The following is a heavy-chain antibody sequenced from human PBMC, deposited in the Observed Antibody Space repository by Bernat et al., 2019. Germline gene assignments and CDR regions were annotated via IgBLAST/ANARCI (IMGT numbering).Heavy chain of an antibody. CDR3: ARPSREQQLVHYPQYYFDY. V-gene: IGHV1-69*13. Sequence: QVQLVQSGAEVKKPGASVKVSCKASGYTFTSYGISWVRQAPGQGLEWMGGIIPIFGTANYAQKFQGRVTITADESTSTAYMELSSLRSEDTAVYYCARPSREQQLVHYPQYYFDYWGQGTLVTVSS. J-gene: IGHJ4*02. D-gene: IGHD6-13*01. CDR1: GYTFTSYG. CDR2: IIPIFGTA.